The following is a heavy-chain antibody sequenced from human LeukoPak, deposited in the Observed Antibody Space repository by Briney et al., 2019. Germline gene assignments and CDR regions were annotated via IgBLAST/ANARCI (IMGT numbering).Heavy chain of an antibody. V-gene: IGHV3-48*03. CDR2: ISSSGSTI. CDR3: ARDQDWNYAFDY. CDR1: GFTFSSYE. J-gene: IGHJ4*02. D-gene: IGHD1-7*01. Sequence: GGSLRLSCAASGFTFSSYEMNWVRQAPGKGLEWVSYISSSGSTIYYADSVKGRFTISRDNAKNSLYLQMNSLRAEDTAVYYRARDQDWNYAFDYWGQGTLVTVSS.